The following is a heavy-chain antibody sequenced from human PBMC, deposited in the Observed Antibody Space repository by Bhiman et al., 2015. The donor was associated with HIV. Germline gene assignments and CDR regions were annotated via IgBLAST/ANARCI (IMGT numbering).Heavy chain of an antibody. D-gene: IGHD6-6*01. V-gene: IGHV3-23*01. CDR2: ISGSGSST. J-gene: IGHJ2*01. CDR3: AKSIAARPTSRRDWYFDL. Sequence: EVQLLEWGGGLVEPGGSLRLSCAASGFTFSSYAMTWVRQAPGEGLEWVSTISGSGSSTYYADSVKGRFTISRDNSKNTLYVQMNSLRVEDTAIYYCAKSIAARPTSRRDWYFDLWGRGTLVTVSS. CDR1: GFTFSSYA.